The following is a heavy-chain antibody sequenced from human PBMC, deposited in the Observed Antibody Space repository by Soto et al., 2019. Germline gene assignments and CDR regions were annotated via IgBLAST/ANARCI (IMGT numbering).Heavy chain of an antibody. Sequence: SETLSLTCTVSGGSISSSSYYWGWIRQPPGKGLEWIGSIYYSGSTYYNPSLKSRVTISVDTSKNQFSLKLSSVTAADTAVYYCARRVSIAARPGRTNYYYYYMDVWGKGTTVTVSS. CDR3: ARRVSIAARPGRTNYYYYYMDV. D-gene: IGHD6-6*01. CDR2: IYYSGST. J-gene: IGHJ6*03. V-gene: IGHV4-39*01. CDR1: GGSISSSSYY.